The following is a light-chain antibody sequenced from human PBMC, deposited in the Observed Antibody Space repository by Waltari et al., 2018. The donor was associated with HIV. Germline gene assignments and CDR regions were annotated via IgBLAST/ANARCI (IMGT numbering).Light chain of an antibody. CDR1: SSDDGGYYS. CDR2: NVS. Sequence: QSALTQPASVSGSPGQSITISCTGTSSDDGGYYSVSWYQQYPGKAPKLMIYNVSKRPSGVSNRFSGAKSGNTASLTISGLQAEDEADYYCCSYASTSTYVFGTGTKVTVL. V-gene: IGLV2-23*02. J-gene: IGLJ1*01. CDR3: CSYASTSTYV.